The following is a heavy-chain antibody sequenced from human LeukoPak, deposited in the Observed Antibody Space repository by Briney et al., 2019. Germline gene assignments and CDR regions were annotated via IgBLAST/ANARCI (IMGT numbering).Heavy chain of an antibody. CDR2: IYSGGRS. Sequence: GGSLRLSCAASGITVSSNDMTWVRQAPGRGLEWVSLIYSGGRSDYADSVKGRFIMSRDNSKNTLYLQMNSLRAEDTAVYYCARMTRDCSSTSCLYAEYFQHWGQGTLVTVSS. D-gene: IGHD2-2*01. CDR3: ARMTRDCSSTSCLYAEYFQH. J-gene: IGHJ1*01. CDR1: GITVSSND. V-gene: IGHV3-53*05.